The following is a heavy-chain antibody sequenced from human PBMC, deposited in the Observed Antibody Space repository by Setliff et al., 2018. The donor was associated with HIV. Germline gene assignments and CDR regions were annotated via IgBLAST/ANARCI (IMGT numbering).Heavy chain of an antibody. CDR1: GYSFRNYG. V-gene: IGHV1-18*01. J-gene: IGHJ4*02. D-gene: IGHD6-13*01. Sequence: GASVKVSCKTSGYSFRNYGITWARLAPGQGLEWMGWINNYNGNTNSAQKFLDRVSLSADTSSTTTYLELRNLTFDDTALYYCARMKWGRSAAARWDYWGQGTQVTVSS. CDR3: ARMKWGRSAAARWDY. CDR2: INNYNGNT.